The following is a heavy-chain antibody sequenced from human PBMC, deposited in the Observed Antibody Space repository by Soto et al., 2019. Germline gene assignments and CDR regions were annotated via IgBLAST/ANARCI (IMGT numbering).Heavy chain of an antibody. CDR2: ISAYNGNT. J-gene: IGHJ4*02. D-gene: IGHD3-16*01. CDR3: AREPHGDYGHAPLFDY. CDR1: GYTFTSYG. V-gene: IGHV1-18*01. Sequence: ASVKVSCKASGYTFTSYGISWVRQAPGQGLEWMGWISAYNGNTNYAQKLQGRVTMTTDTSTSTAYMELRSLRSDDTAVYYCAREPHGDYGHAPLFDYWGQGTLVTVSS.